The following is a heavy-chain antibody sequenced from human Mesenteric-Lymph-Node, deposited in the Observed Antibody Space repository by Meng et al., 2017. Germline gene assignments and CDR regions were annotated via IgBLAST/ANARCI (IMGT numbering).Heavy chain of an antibody. V-gene: IGHV3-23*04. D-gene: IGHD6-19*01. Sequence: VELVESGGGVVQPVRSLRLSCAASGFTFSSYAMNWVRQAPGKGLEWVSSISGSGVNTYFADSVKGRFTISRDNSKNMLYVQMNSLRVDDTAIYYCARGGDSSAWGQGTLVTVSS. CDR2: ISGSGVNT. CDR1: GFTFSSYA. CDR3: ARGGDSSA. J-gene: IGHJ5*02.